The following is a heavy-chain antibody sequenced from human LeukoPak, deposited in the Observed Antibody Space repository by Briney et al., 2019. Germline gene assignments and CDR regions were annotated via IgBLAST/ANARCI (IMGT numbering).Heavy chain of an antibody. J-gene: IGHJ4*02. CDR1: GGSISSGGYS. V-gene: IGHV4-30-2*01. CDR2: IYHSGST. CDR3: ARDPAAYYYGSGSYHHILYYFDY. D-gene: IGHD3-10*01. Sequence: SETLSLTCAVSGGSISSGGYSWSWIRQPPGKGLEWIGYIYHSGSTYYDPSLKSRVTISVDRSKNQFSLKLSSVTAADTAVYYCARDPAAYYYGSGSYHHILYYFDYWGQGTLVTVSS.